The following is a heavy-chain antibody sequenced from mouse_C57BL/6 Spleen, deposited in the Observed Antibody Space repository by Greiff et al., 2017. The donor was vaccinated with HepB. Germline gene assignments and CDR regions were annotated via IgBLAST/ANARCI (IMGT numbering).Heavy chain of an antibody. J-gene: IGHJ4*01. Sequence: DVHLVESGGGLVKPGGSLKLSCAASGFTFSDYGMHWVRQAPEKGLEWVAYISSGSSTIYYADTVKGRFTISRDNAKNTLFLQMTSLRSEDTAMYYCASFYDGYYGAMDYWGQGTSVTVSS. CDR2: ISSGSSTI. D-gene: IGHD2-3*01. CDR3: ASFYDGYYGAMDY. V-gene: IGHV5-17*01. CDR1: GFTFSDYG.